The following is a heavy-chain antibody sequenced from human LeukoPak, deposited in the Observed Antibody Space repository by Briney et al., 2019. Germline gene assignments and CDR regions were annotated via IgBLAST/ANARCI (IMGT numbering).Heavy chain of an antibody. Sequence: ASVRVSCKASGYTFTGYDINWVRQATGQGLEWIGWMNPNSGNTGYAQKFQGRVTMTRSTSITTAYMELSSLTSEDTAVYFCARVRRGYSYPNWFGPWGQGTLVTVSS. CDR2: MNPNSGNT. J-gene: IGHJ5*02. V-gene: IGHV1-8*01. D-gene: IGHD5-18*01. CDR1: GYTFTGYD. CDR3: ARVRRGYSYPNWFGP.